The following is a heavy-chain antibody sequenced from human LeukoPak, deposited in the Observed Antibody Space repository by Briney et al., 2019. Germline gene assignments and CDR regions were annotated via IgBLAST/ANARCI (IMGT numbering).Heavy chain of an antibody. Sequence: PSETLSLTCTVSGGSISSGDYYWSWIRQPPGKGLEWIGYIYYSGSTYYNPSLKSRVTISVDTSKNQFSLKLSSVTAADTAVYYCARGSYYDFWSGPRAFDIWGQGTMVTVSS. J-gene: IGHJ3*02. CDR3: ARGSYYDFWSGPRAFDI. CDR1: GGSISSGDYY. CDR2: IYYSGST. D-gene: IGHD3-3*01. V-gene: IGHV4-30-4*08.